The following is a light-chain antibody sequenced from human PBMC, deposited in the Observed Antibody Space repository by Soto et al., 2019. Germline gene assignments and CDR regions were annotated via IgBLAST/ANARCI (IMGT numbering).Light chain of an antibody. CDR2: DVS. J-gene: IGLJ1*01. V-gene: IGLV2-14*03. CDR1: SSDVGGYNY. CDR3: SSYTSSISYV. Sequence: QSVLTQPASVSGSPEQSITISCTGTSSDVGGYNYVSLYQSHPGEAPKLIIYDVSNRPSGVSDRFSGSKSGNTASLTISGLQAEDEADYYCSSYTSSISYVFGTGTKLTVL.